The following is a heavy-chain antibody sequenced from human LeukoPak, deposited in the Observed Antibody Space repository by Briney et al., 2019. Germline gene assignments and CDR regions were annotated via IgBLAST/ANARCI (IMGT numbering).Heavy chain of an antibody. CDR1: GGSISSYY. CDR2: IYYSGST. Sequence: SETLSLTSTVSGGSISSYYWSWIRQPPGKGLEWIGYIYYSGSTNYNPSLKSRVTISVDTSKNQFSLKLSSVTAADTAVYYCAVLSSGWYHFDYWGQGTLVTVSS. D-gene: IGHD6-19*01. V-gene: IGHV4-59*01. J-gene: IGHJ4*02. CDR3: AVLSSGWYHFDY.